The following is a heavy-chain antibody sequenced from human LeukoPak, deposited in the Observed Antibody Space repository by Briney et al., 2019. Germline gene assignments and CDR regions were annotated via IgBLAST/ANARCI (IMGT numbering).Heavy chain of an antibody. CDR3: ARKYYYGSGGNFDY. Sequence: KPSETLSLTCAVYGGSFSGYYWSWIRQPPGKGLEWIGEINHSGSTNSNPSLKSRVTISVDTSKNQFSLKLTSVTAADTAVYYCARKYYYGSGGNFDYWGQGTLVTVSS. J-gene: IGHJ4*02. V-gene: IGHV4-34*01. CDR2: INHSGST. D-gene: IGHD3-10*01. CDR1: GGSFSGYY.